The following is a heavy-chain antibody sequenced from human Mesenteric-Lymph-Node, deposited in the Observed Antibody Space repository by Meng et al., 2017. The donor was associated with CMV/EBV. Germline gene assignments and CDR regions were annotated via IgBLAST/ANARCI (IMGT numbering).Heavy chain of an antibody. CDR2: ISYDGINK. J-gene: IGHJ6*01. CDR3: ARVTYCSRTSCYDYYGMDV. V-gene: IGHV3-30*03. Sequence: SCKASGYRFDIYDLHWVRQAPGKGLEWVAVISYDGINKYYADSVKGRFTISRDNSKNTLYLQMNSLRAEDSAVYYCARVTYCSRTSCYDYYGMDVWGQGTTVTVSS. CDR1: GYRFDIYD. D-gene: IGHD2-2*01.